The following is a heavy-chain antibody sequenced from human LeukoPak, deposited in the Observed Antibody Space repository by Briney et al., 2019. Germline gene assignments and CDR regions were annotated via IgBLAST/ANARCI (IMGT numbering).Heavy chain of an antibody. CDR3: VRDPSNSGNWFDL. CDR2: LGTDGTYT. Sequence: PGGSLRLSCAASGDNLRDYWTHWVRHAPGTGLVLVSRLGTDGTYTNYADSVKGRFTISRDNAKNTLYLQMDSLRAEDTSFYYCVRDPSNSGNWFDLWGQGTLVTVSS. V-gene: IGHV3-74*01. D-gene: IGHD4-11*01. CDR1: GDNLRDYW. J-gene: IGHJ5*02.